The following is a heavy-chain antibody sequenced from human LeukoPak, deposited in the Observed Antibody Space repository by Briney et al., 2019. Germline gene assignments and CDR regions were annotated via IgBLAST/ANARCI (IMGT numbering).Heavy chain of an antibody. CDR3: ARGYGSGFAY. D-gene: IGHD3-10*01. CDR1: GGSFSGYY. CDR2: INQSGST. Sequence: PSETLSLTCAVYGGSFSGYYWSWIRQSPGKGLEWIGVINQSGSTNHNPSLKSRVTISVDTSKNQLSLKVSSVTAADTAVYYCARGYGSGFAYWGQGTLVTVSS. J-gene: IGHJ4*02. V-gene: IGHV4-34*01.